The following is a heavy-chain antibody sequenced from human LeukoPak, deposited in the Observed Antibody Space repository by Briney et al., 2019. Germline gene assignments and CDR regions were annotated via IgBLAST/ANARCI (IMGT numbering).Heavy chain of an antibody. D-gene: IGHD6-19*01. V-gene: IGHV3-30*04. CDR1: GFTFSSYA. CDR2: ISYDGSNK. J-gene: IGHJ4*02. Sequence: GGSLRLSCAASGFTFSSYAMHWVRQAPGKGLEWVAVISYDGSNKYYADSVKGRFTISRDNSKSTLYLQMNSLRAEDTAVYYCARSQWHYWGQGTLVTVSS. CDR3: ARSQWHY.